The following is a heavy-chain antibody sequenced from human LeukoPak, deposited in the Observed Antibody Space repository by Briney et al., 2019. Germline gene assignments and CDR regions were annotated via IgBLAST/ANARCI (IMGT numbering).Heavy chain of an antibody. CDR3: ARDIGRNQVYYYDGMDV. D-gene: IGHD1-14*01. CDR1: GFTFSDYY. Sequence: PGGSLRLSCAASGFTFSDYYMSWIRQAPGKGLEWVSYISSSGSTIYYADSVKGRFTISRDNAKNSLYLQLDSLRAEDTAVYYCARDIGRNQVYYYDGMDVWGQGTTVTVSS. V-gene: IGHV3-11*01. CDR2: ISSSGSTI. J-gene: IGHJ6*02.